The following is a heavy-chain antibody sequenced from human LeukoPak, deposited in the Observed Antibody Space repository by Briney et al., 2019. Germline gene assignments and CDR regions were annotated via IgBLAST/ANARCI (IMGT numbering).Heavy chain of an antibody. J-gene: IGHJ4*02. D-gene: IGHD1-26*01. CDR2: INPNSGGT. CDR1: GYTFTGYY. V-gene: IGHV1-2*02. CDR3: ARDLGGSYYRSHFDY. Sequence: ASVKVSCKASGYTFTGYYMHWVRQAPGQGLEWMGWINPNSGGTNYAQKFQGRVTMTRDTSISTAYMELSRLRSDDTAVYYCARDLGGSYYRSHFDYWGQGTLVTVSS.